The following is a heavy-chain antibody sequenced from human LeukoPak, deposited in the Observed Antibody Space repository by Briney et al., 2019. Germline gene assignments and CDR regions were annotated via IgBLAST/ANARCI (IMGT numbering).Heavy chain of an antibody. CDR3: AKVTNPDYYDSSGYYLVDY. D-gene: IGHD3-22*01. Sequence: PGGSLRLSCAASGFTFSSYAMSWVRQAPGKGLEWVSAISGSGGSTYYADSVKGRFTISRDNSKNTLYLQMNSLRAEDTAVYYCAKVTNPDYYDSSGYYLVDYWGQGTLVTVSS. CDR1: GFTFSSYA. CDR2: ISGSGGST. V-gene: IGHV3-23*01. J-gene: IGHJ4*02.